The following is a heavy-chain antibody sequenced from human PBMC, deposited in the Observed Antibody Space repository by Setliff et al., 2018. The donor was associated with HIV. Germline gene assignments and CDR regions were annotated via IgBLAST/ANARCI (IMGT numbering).Heavy chain of an antibody. J-gene: IGHJ4*02. V-gene: IGHV7-4-1*02. Sequence: GASVKVSCKASGYTFNNYAMNWVRQAPGQGLELMGWINTNTGNPTYAQGFTGRFVFSLDTSVSTAYLQISSLKAEDTAVYHCARDFGRFGELYSDYWGQGTLVTVSS. D-gene: IGHD3-10*01. CDR2: INTNTGNP. CDR3: ARDFGRFGELYSDY. CDR1: GYTFNNYA.